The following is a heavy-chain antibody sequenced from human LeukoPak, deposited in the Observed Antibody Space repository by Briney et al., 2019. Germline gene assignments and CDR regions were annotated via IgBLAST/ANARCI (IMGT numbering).Heavy chain of an antibody. CDR1: GYSFTSYW. CDR2: ISPDDSDT. CDR3: VKRRENRLQSPNWSDP. D-gene: IGHD2-21*02. Sequence: GESLKISCKGSGYSFTSYWIGWVRQMPGKGLEWVGIISPDDSDTQYRPSFQGRVTISADTSVTTVYLQWNRLQVSDTAVYYCVKRRENRLQSPNWSDPWGQGTLVSVSS. V-gene: IGHV5-51*01. J-gene: IGHJ5*02.